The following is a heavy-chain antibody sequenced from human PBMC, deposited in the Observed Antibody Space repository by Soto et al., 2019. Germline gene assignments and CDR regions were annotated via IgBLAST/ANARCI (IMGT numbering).Heavy chain of an antibody. D-gene: IGHD3-3*01. V-gene: IGHV1-3*01. CDR1: GYTFTSYD. CDR2: INAGNGNT. CDR3: ARLVGYYAPLDV. Sequence: ASVKVSCKASGYTFTSYDMHWVRQAPGQRLEWMGWINAGNGNTKYSQKFQGRVTITRDTSASTAYMELSSLRSEDTAVYYCARLVGYYAPLDVWGQGTTVTVSS. J-gene: IGHJ6*02.